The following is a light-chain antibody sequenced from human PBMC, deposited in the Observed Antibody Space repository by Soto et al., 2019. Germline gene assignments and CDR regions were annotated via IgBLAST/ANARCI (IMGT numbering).Light chain of an antibody. Sequence: EIVLTQSPGTLSLSPGERATLSCRASQSVSSSYLAWYQQKPGQAPRLLIYGASSRATGIPDRFSGSGSGTDFNLTISRLEPEDFAVSYCQQYCNSPPWTFGQGTKVEIK. V-gene: IGKV3-20*01. CDR1: QSVSSSY. J-gene: IGKJ1*01. CDR3: QQYCNSPPWT. CDR2: GAS.